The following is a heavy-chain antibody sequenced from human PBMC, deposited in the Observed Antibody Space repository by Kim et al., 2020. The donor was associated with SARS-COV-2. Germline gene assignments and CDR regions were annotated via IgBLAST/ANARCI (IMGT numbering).Heavy chain of an antibody. CDR3: TTVGQSYYDSSGYPDY. CDR2: IRSKTDGGTT. V-gene: IGHV3-15*01. J-gene: IGHJ4*02. CDR1: GFTFSNGW. D-gene: IGHD3-22*01. Sequence: GGSLRLSCAASGFTFSNGWMSWVRQAPGKGLEWVGHIRSKTDGGTTDYAAPVKGRFTISRDDSKKMLYLQMNSLKTDDTAVYYCTTVGQSYYDSSGYPDYWGQGTLVTVSS.